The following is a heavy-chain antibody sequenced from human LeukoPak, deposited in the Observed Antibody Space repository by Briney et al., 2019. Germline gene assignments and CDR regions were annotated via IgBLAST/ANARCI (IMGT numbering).Heavy chain of an antibody. CDR3: ARLVGATAFDY. D-gene: IGHD1-26*01. J-gene: IGHJ4*02. CDR1: GGSIRSYY. V-gene: IGHV4-59*08. Sequence: SETLSLTCTVSGGSIRSYYWSWIRQPPGKGLEWIGYIYYSGSTYYNPSLKSRVTISVDTSKNQFSLKLSSVTAADTAVYYCARLVGATAFDYWGQGTLVTVSS. CDR2: IYYSGST.